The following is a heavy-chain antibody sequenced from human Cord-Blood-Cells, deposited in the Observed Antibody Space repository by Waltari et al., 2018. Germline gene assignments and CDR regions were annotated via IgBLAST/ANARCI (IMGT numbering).Heavy chain of an antibody. J-gene: IGHJ4*02. CDR1: GGSFSGYY. V-gene: IGHV4-34*01. D-gene: IGHD1-7*01. CDR2: INHSGST. Sequence: QVQLQQWGAGLLKPSENLSLTCAVHGGSFSGYYWSWIRQPPGKGLEWIGEINHSGSTNYNPSLKSRVTISVDTSKNQFSLKLSSVTAADTAVYYCARDRVTGTTGADYWGQGTLVTVSS. CDR3: ARDRVTGTTGADY.